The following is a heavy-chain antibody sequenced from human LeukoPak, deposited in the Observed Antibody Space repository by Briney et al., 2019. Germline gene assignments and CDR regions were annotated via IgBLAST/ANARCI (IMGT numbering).Heavy chain of an antibody. CDR3: AAKVELWSNGPYFNS. D-gene: IGHD3-10*01. J-gene: IGHJ4*02. V-gene: IGHV3-53*01. Sequence: GGSPRLSCAPSGFTVSSNYMSWVRQAPGKGLEWVSVIYSGGDTFYADSVKGRFTISRDNSKNTLYLQMNSLRAEDTAVYYCAAKVELWSNGPYFNSWGQGTLVTVSS. CDR1: GFTVSSNY. CDR2: IYSGGDT.